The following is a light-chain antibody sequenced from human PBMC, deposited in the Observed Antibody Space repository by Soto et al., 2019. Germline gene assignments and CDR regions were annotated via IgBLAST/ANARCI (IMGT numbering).Light chain of an antibody. CDR1: SSDLGSYNL. J-gene: IGLJ2*01. CDR2: EAT. Sequence: QSALTQPASVSGSPGQSITISCTGTSSDLGSYNLVSWYQHHPGKAPKLIIYEATKRPSGLSSRLSGSKSGYTASLTISVLQAEDEAFYSCFSYAGRDTLVVSGVGTQLTVL. V-gene: IGLV2-23*01. CDR3: FSYAGRDTLVV.